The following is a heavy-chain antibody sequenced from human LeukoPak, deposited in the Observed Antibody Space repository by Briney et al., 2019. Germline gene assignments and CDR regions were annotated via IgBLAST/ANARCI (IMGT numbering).Heavy chain of an antibody. CDR1: GDSISSYY. J-gene: IGHJ6*03. D-gene: IGHD3-10*01. CDR3: ARVIGRRGYYYYMDV. V-gene: IGHV4-59*01. Sequence: PSETLPLTCTVSGDSISSYYWSWIRQPPGKGLEWIGHIYYSGNTNYNPSLRSRVTISVDRSKNQFSLNLSSVSAADTAVFYCARVIGRRGYYYYMDVWGKGTTVTVSS. CDR2: IYYSGNT.